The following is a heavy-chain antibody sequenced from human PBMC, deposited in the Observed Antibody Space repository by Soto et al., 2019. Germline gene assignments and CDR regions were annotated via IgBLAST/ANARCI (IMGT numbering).Heavy chain of an antibody. V-gene: IGHV4-30-2*01. CDR3: ASAGGLLVVAADY. Sequence: QLQLQESGSGLVKPSQTLSLTCAVSGGAISSGRYSGSWLLQPPGKGLEWIGYSYHSWITYSNPSLTSRVTTSVDTSKSQFSLKLSSVTSADTAVYYCASAGGLLVVAADYWGQGTLVTVSS. D-gene: IGHD5-12*01. CDR1: GGAISSGRYS. J-gene: IGHJ4*02. CDR2: SYHSWIT.